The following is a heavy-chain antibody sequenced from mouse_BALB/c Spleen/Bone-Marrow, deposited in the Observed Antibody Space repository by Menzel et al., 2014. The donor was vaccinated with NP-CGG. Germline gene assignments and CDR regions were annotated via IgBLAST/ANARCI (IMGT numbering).Heavy chain of an antibody. CDR3: ARWDTTAMDY. V-gene: IGHV1-9*01. D-gene: IGHD1-1*01. Sequence: VHLVESGAELMKPGASVKISCKATGYTFSSYWIERVKQRPGHGLEWIGEILPGRGSTNYNEKFKGKATFTSDTSSNTAYMQLSSLTSEDSAVYYCARWDTTAMDYWGQGTSVTVAS. J-gene: IGHJ4*01. CDR2: ILPGRGST. CDR1: GYTFSSYW.